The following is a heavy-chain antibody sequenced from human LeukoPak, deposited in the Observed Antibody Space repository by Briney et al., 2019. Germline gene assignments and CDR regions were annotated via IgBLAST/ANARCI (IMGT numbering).Heavy chain of an antibody. Sequence: MGWISAYNGNTNYAQKLQGRVTMTTDTSTSTAYMELRSLRSDDTAVYYCARDLRGWFYSDYWGQGTLVTVSS. D-gene: IGHD6-19*01. V-gene: IGHV1-18*01. CDR2: ISAYNGNT. J-gene: IGHJ4*02. CDR3: ARDLRGWFYSDY.